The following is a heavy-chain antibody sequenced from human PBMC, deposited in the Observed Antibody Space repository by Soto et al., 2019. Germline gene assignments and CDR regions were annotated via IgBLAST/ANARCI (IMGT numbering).Heavy chain of an antibody. J-gene: IGHJ6*02. Sequence: PGESLKISCKGSGYSFTSYWIGWVRQMPGKGLEWMGIIYPGDSDTRYSPSFQGQVTISADKSISTAYLQWSSLKASDTAMYYCARALYFYDSSGYYYYYGMDVWGQGTTVTVSS. CDR1: GYSFTSYW. D-gene: IGHD3-22*01. CDR2: IYPGDSDT. CDR3: ARALYFYDSSGYYYYYGMDV. V-gene: IGHV5-51*01.